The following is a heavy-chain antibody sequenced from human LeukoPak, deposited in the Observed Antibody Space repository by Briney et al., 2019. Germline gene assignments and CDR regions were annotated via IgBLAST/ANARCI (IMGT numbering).Heavy chain of an antibody. Sequence: GASVKVSCKASGYTFTGYYMHWVRQAPGQGLEWMGWINPNSGGTNYAQKFQGRVTMTRDTSISTAYMELSRLRSDDTAVYYCARADRVGYCSSTSRYPHDAFDIWGQGTMVTVSS. CDR1: GYTFTGYY. D-gene: IGHD2-2*01. CDR3: ARADRVGYCSSTSRYPHDAFDI. CDR2: INPNSGGT. V-gene: IGHV1-2*02. J-gene: IGHJ3*02.